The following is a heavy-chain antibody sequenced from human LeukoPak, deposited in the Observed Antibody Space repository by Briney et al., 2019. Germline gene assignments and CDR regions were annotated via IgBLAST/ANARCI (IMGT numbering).Heavy chain of an antibody. CDR2: ISSSSSTI. CDR3: ARDHQEYCSGGSCTYFDY. CDR1: GFTFSSYS. Sequence: GGSLRLSCAASGFTFSSYSMNWVRQAPGKGLEWVSYISSSSSTIYYADSVKGRFTISRDNAKNSLYLQMNSLRAEDTAVYYCARDHQEYCSGGSCTYFDYWGQGTLVTVSS. D-gene: IGHD2-15*01. V-gene: IGHV3-48*01. J-gene: IGHJ4*02.